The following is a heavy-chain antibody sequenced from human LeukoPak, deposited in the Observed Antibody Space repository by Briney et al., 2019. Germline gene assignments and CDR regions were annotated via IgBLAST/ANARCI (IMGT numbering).Heavy chain of an antibody. Sequence: GGSLRLSCAASGFTFSSYWMSWVRQAPGKGLEWVSSISSSSSYIYYADSVKGRFTISRDNAKNSLYLQMNSLRAEDTAVYYCAAGGVIPQDYYYGMDVWGKGTTVTVSS. V-gene: IGHV3-21*01. J-gene: IGHJ6*04. CDR2: ISSSSSYI. CDR1: GFTFSSYW. D-gene: IGHD3-16*02. CDR3: AAGGVIPQDYYYGMDV.